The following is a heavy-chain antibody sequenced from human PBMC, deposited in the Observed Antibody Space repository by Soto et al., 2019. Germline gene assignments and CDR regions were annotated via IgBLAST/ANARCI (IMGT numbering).Heavy chain of an antibody. J-gene: IGHJ4*02. Sequence: EVQLVESGGGLVQPGGSLRLSCAASGFTVSSNYMSWVRQAPGKGLEWVSVIYSGGSTYYADSVKGRFTISRHNSKNTLYLQMNSLRAEDTAVYYCARSAGYSYGYSLDYWGQGTLVTVSS. CDR2: IYSGGST. CDR3: ARSAGYSYGYSLDY. D-gene: IGHD5-18*01. CDR1: GFTVSSNY. V-gene: IGHV3-53*04.